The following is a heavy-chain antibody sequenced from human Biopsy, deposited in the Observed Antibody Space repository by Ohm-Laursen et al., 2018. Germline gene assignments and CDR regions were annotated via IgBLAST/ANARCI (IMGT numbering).Heavy chain of an antibody. D-gene: IGHD4-17*01. J-gene: IGHJ4*02. V-gene: IGHV3-23*01. CDR1: GFTFSSYA. Sequence: SLRLSCAASGFTFSSYAMTWFRQAPGKGLEWVSTIIGNSGIIYDTDSVKGRFTISRDNSKNTLYLQMNSLRADDTAVYYCALAAAQTVTHFDYWGQGTLVTVSS. CDR2: IIGNSGII. CDR3: ALAAAQTVTHFDY.